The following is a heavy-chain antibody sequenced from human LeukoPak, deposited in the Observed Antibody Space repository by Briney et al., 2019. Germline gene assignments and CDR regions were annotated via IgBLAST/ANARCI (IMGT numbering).Heavy chain of an antibody. V-gene: IGHV3-23*01. J-gene: IGHJ4*02. CDR3: ARGHYYYDSSGSHFDY. D-gene: IGHD3-22*01. CDR2: ISGSGGST. Sequence: GVLRLSCAASGFTFSSYAMSWVRQAPGKGLEWVSAISGSGGSTYYADSVKGRFTISRDNAKNSLYLQMNSLRAEDTAVYYCARGHYYYDSSGSHFDYWGQGTLVTVSS. CDR1: GFTFSSYA.